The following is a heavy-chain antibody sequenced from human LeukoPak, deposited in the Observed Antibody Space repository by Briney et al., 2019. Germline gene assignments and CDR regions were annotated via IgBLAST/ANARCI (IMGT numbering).Heavy chain of an antibody. V-gene: IGHV3-23*01. CDR2: ISGSGGST. D-gene: IGHD6-19*01. Sequence: GGSLRLSCAASGFTFSSYAMSWVRQAPGKGLEWVSAISGSGGSTYYADSVKGRFTISRDNSKNTLYLQMNSLRAEDTAVYYCAKESSSGWFHYYYYYYMDVWGKGTTVTVSS. CDR3: AKESSSGWFHYYYYYYMDV. J-gene: IGHJ6*03. CDR1: GFTFSSYA.